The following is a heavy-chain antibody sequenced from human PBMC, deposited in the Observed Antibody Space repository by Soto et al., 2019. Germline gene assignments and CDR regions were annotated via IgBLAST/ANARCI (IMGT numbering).Heavy chain of an antibody. D-gene: IGHD5-12*01. CDR2: IYSGGST. V-gene: IGHV3-53*04. CDR3: ARIDIVATIALEACDI. J-gene: IGHJ3*02. CDR1: GFTVSSNY. Sequence: GGSLRLSCAASGFTVSSNYMSWVRQAPGKGLEWVSVIYSGGSTYYADSVKGRFTISRHNSKNTLYLQMNSLRAEDTAVYYCARIDIVATIALEACDIWGQGTMVNVSS.